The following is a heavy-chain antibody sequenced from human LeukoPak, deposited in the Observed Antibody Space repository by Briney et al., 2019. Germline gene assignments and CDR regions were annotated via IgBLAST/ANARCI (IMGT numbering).Heavy chain of an antibody. CDR3: ARENDYGDYGTDY. CDR1: GFTFSSYS. CDR2: ISSSSSYI. Sequence: PGGSLRLSCAASGFTFSSYSMNWVRQAPGKGLEWVSSISSSSSYIYYADSVKGRFTISRDNAKNSLHLQMNSLRAEDTAVYYCARENDYGDYGTDYWGQGTLVTVSS. V-gene: IGHV3-21*01. D-gene: IGHD4-17*01. J-gene: IGHJ4*02.